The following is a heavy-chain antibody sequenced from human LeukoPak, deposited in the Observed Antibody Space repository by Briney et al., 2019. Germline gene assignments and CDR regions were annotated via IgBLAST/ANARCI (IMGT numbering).Heavy chain of an antibody. CDR3: AKDRSIGSYFGVYAFDI. J-gene: IGHJ3*02. V-gene: IGHV3-30*02. D-gene: IGHD1-26*01. CDR1: GFTFSNYA. Sequence: PGRSLRLSCEASGFTFSNYAMHWVRQAPGKGLEWVAFIRYDGSNKYYADSVKGRFTISRDNSKNTLYLQMNSLRAEDTAVYYCAKDRSIGSYFGVYAFDIWGQGTMVTVSS. CDR2: IRYDGSNK.